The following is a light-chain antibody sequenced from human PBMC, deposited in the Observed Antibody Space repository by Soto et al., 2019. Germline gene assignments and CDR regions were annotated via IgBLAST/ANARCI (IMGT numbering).Light chain of an antibody. V-gene: IGKV1-9*01. CDR1: QGVNTY. J-gene: IGKJ2*01. Sequence: DVQLTQSPPFLSASVGDRVTITCRASQGVNTYLAWYQQKSGKAPKLLIYAASTLQSGVPSRFSGSGSGTEFTLTISSLQPEDFATYYCQQLSSYPDTFGQGTKLEIK. CDR3: QQLSSYPDT. CDR2: AAS.